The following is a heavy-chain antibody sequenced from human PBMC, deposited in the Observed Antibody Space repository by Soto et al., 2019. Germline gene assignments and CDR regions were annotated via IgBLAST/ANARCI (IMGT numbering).Heavy chain of an antibody. J-gene: IGHJ4*02. CDR2: SSSSSTYI. Sequence: GGSLRLSCAASGFTFSSYSMNWVRQAPGKGLEWVSSSSSSSTYIYYADSVKGRFTISRDNSKNTLYLQMNSLRAEDTAVYYCARVDYYGSGSYYPPSDYWGQGTLVTVSS. V-gene: IGHV3-21*01. CDR1: GFTFSSYS. CDR3: ARVDYYGSGSYYPPSDY. D-gene: IGHD3-10*01.